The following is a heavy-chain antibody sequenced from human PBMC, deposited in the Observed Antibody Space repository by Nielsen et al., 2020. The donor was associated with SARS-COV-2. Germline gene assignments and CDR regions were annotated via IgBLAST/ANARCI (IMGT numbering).Heavy chain of an antibody. D-gene: IGHD5-12*01. Sequence: GESLKISCAASGFTFSSYWMSWVRQAPGKGLEWVSYISSSSSYTNYADSVKGRFTISRDNAKNSLYLQMNSLRAEDTAVYYCARGYSGYDFDWFDPWGQGTLVTVSS. CDR2: ISSSSSYT. V-gene: IGHV3-11*05. J-gene: IGHJ5*02. CDR1: GFTFSSYW. CDR3: ARGYSGYDFDWFDP.